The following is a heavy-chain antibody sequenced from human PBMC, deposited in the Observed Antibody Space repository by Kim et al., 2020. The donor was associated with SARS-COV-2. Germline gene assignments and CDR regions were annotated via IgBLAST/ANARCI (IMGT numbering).Heavy chain of an antibody. CDR3: ARGVRTISNYDY. J-gene: IGHJ4*02. V-gene: IGHV1-8*01. D-gene: IGHD3-9*01. Sequence: GYARKFQGRVNMTMEPSITTAYMELSSLRSEDTAVYYCARGVRTISNYDYWGQGTLVTVSS.